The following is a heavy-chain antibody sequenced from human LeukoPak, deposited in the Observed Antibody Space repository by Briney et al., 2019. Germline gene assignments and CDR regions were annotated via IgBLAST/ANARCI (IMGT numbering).Heavy chain of an antibody. V-gene: IGHV4-59*01. D-gene: IGHD3-3*01. CDR3: ARESDFWSGYSAFDY. Sequence: PSETLSLTCTVSGGSISSYYWSWIRQPPGKGLEWIGYIYYSGSTNYNPSLKSRVTISVDTSKNQFSLKLSSVTAADTAVYYCARESDFWSGYSAFDYWGQGTLVTVSS. CDR2: IYYSGST. CDR1: GGSISSYY. J-gene: IGHJ4*02.